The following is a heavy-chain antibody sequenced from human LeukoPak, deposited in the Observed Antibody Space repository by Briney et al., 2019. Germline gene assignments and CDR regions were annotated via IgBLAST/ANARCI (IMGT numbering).Heavy chain of an antibody. Sequence: GASVKVSCKASGYTFTNYEINWVRQAPGQGLQWMGRMNPSSGNTGYAQKFQGRVSMTRDTAIGTAYMELRSLTSEDTAVYYFTRRVTKGPTPSGFSGGIPRSVPPRGYGMDGWGQGTTVTV. CDR3: TRRVTKGPTPSGFSGGIPRSVPPRGYGMDG. CDR2: MNPSSGNT. J-gene: IGHJ6*01. V-gene: IGHV1-8*01. CDR1: GYTFTNYE. D-gene: IGHD3-10*01.